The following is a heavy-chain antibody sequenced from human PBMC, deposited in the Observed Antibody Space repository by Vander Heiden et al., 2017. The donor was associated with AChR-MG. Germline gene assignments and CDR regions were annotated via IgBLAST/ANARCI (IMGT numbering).Heavy chain of an antibody. V-gene: IGHV3-23*01. Sequence: VQLLESGVGLEQPGGSLRLSCVGSRFAFRSYARNWVRQAPGKGREWVSVISASGGTTYYADSVKGRFTISRDNSKNTVYLQMSSLRAEDTAIYFCAKDRVVCSGGDCYPAFDYWGQGTLVTVSS. D-gene: IGHD2-15*01. CDR3: AKDRVVCSGGDCYPAFDY. J-gene: IGHJ4*02. CDR1: RFAFRSYA. CDR2: ISASGGTT.